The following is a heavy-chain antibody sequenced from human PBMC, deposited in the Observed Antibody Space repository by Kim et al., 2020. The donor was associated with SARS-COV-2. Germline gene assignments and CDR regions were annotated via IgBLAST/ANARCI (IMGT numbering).Heavy chain of an antibody. CDR3: ASVYYDILTGPRGDCFDP. V-gene: IGHV4-61*02. CDR2: IYTSGST. J-gene: IGHJ5*02. D-gene: IGHD3-9*01. CDR1: GGSISSGSYY. Sequence: SETLSLTCTVSGGSISSGSYYWSWIRQPAGKGLEWIGRIYTSGSTNYNPSLKSRVTISVDTSKNQFSLKLSSVTAADTAVYYCASVYYDILTGPRGDCFDPWGQGTLVTVSS.